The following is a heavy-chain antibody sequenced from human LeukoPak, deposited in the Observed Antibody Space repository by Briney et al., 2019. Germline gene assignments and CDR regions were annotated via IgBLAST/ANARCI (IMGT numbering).Heavy chain of an antibody. D-gene: IGHD4-11*01. V-gene: IGHV1-18*01. CDR1: GYTFTSYD. J-gene: IGHJ4*02. Sequence: ASVKVSCKSSGYTFTSYDINWVRQAPGQGLEWMGWISAYNGNTNYAQKLQGRVTMTTDSSTSTAYMELRSLRSDDTAVYYCARDPDYRGYFDYWGQGTLVTVSS. CDR2: ISAYNGNT. CDR3: ARDPDYRGYFDY.